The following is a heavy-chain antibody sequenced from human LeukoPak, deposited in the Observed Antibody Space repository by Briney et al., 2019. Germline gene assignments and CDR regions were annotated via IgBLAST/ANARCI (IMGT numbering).Heavy chain of an antibody. Sequence: GGSLGLSCAACGFAFSTYTMNWARQSPGKGLEWVASINSGGTTTHYADSVKGRFTISRDNAQNVLYLQMNGLRADDAAVYYCLRGDSRDFWGQGTLVTVYS. D-gene: IGHD3-22*01. CDR3: LRGDSRDF. CDR1: GFAFSTYT. CDR2: INSGGTTT. V-gene: IGHV3-21*06. J-gene: IGHJ4*02.